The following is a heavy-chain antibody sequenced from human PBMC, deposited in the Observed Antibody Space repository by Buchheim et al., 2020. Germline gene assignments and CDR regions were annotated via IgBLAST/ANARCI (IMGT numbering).Heavy chain of an antibody. Sequence: QVQLVESGGGVVQPGRSLRLSCAASGFTFSSYGMHWVRQAPGKGLEWVAVIWYDGSNKYYADSVKGRFTISKDNSKNTRYLQMNSLRAEDTAVYYCARYNYYYYYGMDVWGQGTT. CDR1: GFTFSSYG. D-gene: IGHD1-14*01. CDR3: ARYNYYYYYGMDV. V-gene: IGHV3-33*01. CDR2: IWYDGSNK. J-gene: IGHJ6*02.